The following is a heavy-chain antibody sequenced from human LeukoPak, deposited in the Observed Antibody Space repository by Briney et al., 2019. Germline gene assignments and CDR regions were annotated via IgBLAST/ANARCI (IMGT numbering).Heavy chain of an antibody. D-gene: IGHD3-3*01. CDR1: GFTFSSYG. V-gene: IGHV3-30*02. Sequence: GGSLRLSCAASGFTFSSYGMHWVRQAPGKGLEWVAFIRYDGSDKYYGDSVKGRFTISRDNPKNTLYLQMNSLRAEDTAAYYCAKGQLRFLDNWFDPWGQGTLVTVSS. CDR3: AKGQLRFLDNWFDP. CDR2: IRYDGSDK. J-gene: IGHJ5*02.